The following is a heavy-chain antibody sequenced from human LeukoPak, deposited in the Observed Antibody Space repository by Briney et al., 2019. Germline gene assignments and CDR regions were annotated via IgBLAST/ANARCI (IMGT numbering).Heavy chain of an antibody. CDR2: ISYDGSNE. J-gene: IGHJ3*02. Sequence: GGSLRLSCVASGFTFSTYGMHWVRQAPGKGLEWVAVISYDGSNEYYADSVKGRFTISRDNSKNTLYLQMNSLRAEDTAVYYCAKEGYSSGWYGGPNAFDIWGQGTMVTVSS. CDR1: GFTFSTYG. D-gene: IGHD6-19*01. V-gene: IGHV3-30*18. CDR3: AKEGYSSGWYGGPNAFDI.